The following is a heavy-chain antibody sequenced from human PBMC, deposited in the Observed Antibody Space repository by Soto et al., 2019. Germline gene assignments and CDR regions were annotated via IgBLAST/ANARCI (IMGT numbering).Heavy chain of an antibody. D-gene: IGHD2-15*01. CDR3: AKCSGGSGYSKNFDY. Sequence: QITLKETGPTLVKPTQTLTLTCTFLGLSLSTSGVGVGWIRQPPGKALEWLALIYWDDDKRYSPSLKSRITITKDTSKRQVVLTMTNMDPVDTATYYCAKCSGGSGYSKNFDYWGQGTLVTVSS. CDR1: GLSLSTSGVG. J-gene: IGHJ4*02. CDR2: IYWDDDK. V-gene: IGHV2-5*02.